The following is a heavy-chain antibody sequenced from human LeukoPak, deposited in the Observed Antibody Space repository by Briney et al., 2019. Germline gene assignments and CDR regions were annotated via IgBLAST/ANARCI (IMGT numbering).Heavy chain of an antibody. D-gene: IGHD3-22*01. CDR2: TYYSGST. Sequence: SETLSLTCTVSGVSISSGDYYWSWIRQPPGKGLEWIGYTYYSGSTYYNPSLKSRVTISVDTSKNQFSLKLSSVTAADTAVYYCARPYYYDSRIDPWGQGTRVTVSS. J-gene: IGHJ5*02. V-gene: IGHV4-30-4*01. CDR1: GVSISSGDYY. CDR3: ARPYYYDSRIDP.